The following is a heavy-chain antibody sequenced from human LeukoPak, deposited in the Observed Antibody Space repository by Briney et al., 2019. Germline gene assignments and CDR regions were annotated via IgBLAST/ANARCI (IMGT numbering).Heavy chain of an antibody. CDR1: GYTFTSYG. Sequence: ASVKVSCKASGYTFTSYGISWVRQAPGQGLEWMGWISAYNGNTNYAQKLQGRVTMTTDTSTSTAYMELRSLRSDDTAVYYCARDLYYGSGRGSNYGMDVWGQGTTVTVSS. J-gene: IGHJ6*02. V-gene: IGHV1-18*01. CDR2: ISAYNGNT. CDR3: ARDLYYGSGRGSNYGMDV. D-gene: IGHD3-10*01.